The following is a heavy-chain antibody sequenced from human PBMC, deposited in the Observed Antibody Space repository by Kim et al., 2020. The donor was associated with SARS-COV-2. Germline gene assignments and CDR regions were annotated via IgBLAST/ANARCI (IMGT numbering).Heavy chain of an antibody. CDR3: ARAGQQWIQLWSEIRY. D-gene: IGHD5-18*01. Sequence: SETLSLTCTVSGGSISSGGYYWSWIRQHPGKGLEWIGYIYYSGSTYYNPSLKSRVTISVDTSKNQFSLKLSSVTAADTAVYYCARAGQQWIQLWSEIRYWGQGTLVTVSS. V-gene: IGHV4-31*03. J-gene: IGHJ4*02. CDR1: GGSISSGGYY. CDR2: IYYSGST.